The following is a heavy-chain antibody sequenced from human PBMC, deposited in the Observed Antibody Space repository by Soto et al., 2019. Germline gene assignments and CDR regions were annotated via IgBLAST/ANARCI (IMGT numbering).Heavy chain of an antibody. CDR1: GFTFSSYW. V-gene: IGHV3-7*01. J-gene: IGHJ4*02. CDR3: ARDADCSGGSCYSRGGYFDY. D-gene: IGHD2-15*01. Sequence: GGSLRLSCAASGFTFSSYWMSWVRQAPGKGLEWVANIKQDGSEKYYVDSVKGRFTISRDNAKNSLYLQMNSLRAEDTAVYYCARDADCSGGSCYSRGGYFDYWGQGTLVTVSS. CDR2: IKQDGSEK.